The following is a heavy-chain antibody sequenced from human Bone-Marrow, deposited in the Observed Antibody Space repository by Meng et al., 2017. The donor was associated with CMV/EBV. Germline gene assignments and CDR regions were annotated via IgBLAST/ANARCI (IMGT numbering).Heavy chain of an antibody. V-gene: IGHV3-7*01. CDR3: ARDPAYYDFWSGYAYYFDY. CDR2: IKQDGSEK. D-gene: IGHD3-3*01. J-gene: IGHJ4*02. CDR1: GFTFSSYA. Sequence: GESLKISCAASGFTFSSYAMHWVRQAPGKGLEWVANIKQDGSEKYYVDSVKGRFTISRDNAKNSLHLQMNSLRAEDTAVYYCARDPAYYDFWSGYAYYFDYWGQGTLVTVSS.